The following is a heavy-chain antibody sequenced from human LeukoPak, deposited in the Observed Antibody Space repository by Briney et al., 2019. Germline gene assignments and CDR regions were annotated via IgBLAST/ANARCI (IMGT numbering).Heavy chain of an antibody. CDR2: VSGDGGKT. D-gene: IGHD5-18*01. CDR1: GVTFYDYA. J-gene: IGHJ4*02. Sequence: PGGSLRLSCAASGVTFYDYAMHWVRQAPGKGVGWGSLVSGDGGKTYYADTEKGRFTISRDNRKNSLYMQMNRLRTEDTAFYYCAKDLYSYGFLSDYWGQGTLVTVSS. CDR3: AKDLYSYGFLSDY. V-gene: IGHV3-43*02.